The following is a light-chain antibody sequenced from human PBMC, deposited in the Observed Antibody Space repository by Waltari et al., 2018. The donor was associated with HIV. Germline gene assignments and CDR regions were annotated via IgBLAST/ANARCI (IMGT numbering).Light chain of an antibody. J-gene: IGLJ1*01. CDR2: KDT. Sequence: SNDLTQSSSVSVSPGQTARITCSGDALSKQYSYWDQHKPGQAPLLLIYKDTERPAEIPERFAGSSSGTTATLTITGVQAEDEADYYCQSADISGTHLFVFAAGTKVTVL. CDR1: ALSKQY. V-gene: IGLV3-25*03. CDR3: QSADISGTHLFV.